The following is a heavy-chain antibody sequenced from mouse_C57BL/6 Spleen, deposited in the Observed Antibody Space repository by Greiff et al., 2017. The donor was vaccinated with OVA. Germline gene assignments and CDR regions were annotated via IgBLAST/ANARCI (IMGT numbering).Heavy chain of an antibody. V-gene: IGHV1-80*01. D-gene: IGHD2-5*01. J-gene: IGHJ4*01. CDR2: IYPGDGDT. CDR3: ARDSTLYYYAMDY. CDR1: GYAFSSYW. Sequence: QVQLKQSGAELVKPGASVKISCKASGYAFSSYWMNWVKRRPGKGLEWIGQIYPGDGDTNYNGKFKGKATLTADKSSSTAYMQLSSLTSEDSAVYFCARDSTLYYYAMDYWGQGTSVTVSS.